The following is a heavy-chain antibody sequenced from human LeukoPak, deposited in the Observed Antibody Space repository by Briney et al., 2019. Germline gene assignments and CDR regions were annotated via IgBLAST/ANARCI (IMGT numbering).Heavy chain of an antibody. CDR1: GGSISSHY. J-gene: IGHJ5*02. V-gene: IGHV4-4*07. CDR2: IYTSGST. D-gene: IGHD1-26*01. CDR3: ARSGSYPNWFDP. Sequence: PSETLSLTCTVSGGSISSHYWSWIRQPAGKGLEWIGRIYTSGSTNCNPSLKSRVTMSVDTSKNQFSLKLSSVTAADTAVYYCARSGSYPNWFDPWGQGTLVTVSS.